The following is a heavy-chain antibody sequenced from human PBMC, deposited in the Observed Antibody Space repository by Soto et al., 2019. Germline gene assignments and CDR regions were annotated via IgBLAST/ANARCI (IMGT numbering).Heavy chain of an antibody. CDR1: GYTLTELS. D-gene: IGHD3-3*01. CDR3: ATLGVLRFLEWLYAFDI. J-gene: IGHJ3*02. CDR2: FDPEDGET. V-gene: IGHV1-24*01. Sequence: ASVKVSCKVSGYTLTELSMHWVRQAPGKGLEWMGGFDPEDGETIYAQKFQGRVTMTEDTSTDTAYMELSSLRSEDTAVYYCATLGVLRFLEWLYAFDIWGQGTMVTVSS.